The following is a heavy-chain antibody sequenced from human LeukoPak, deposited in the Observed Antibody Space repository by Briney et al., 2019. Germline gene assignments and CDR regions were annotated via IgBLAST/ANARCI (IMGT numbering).Heavy chain of an antibody. V-gene: IGHV1-2*06. Sequence: ASVKVSCKASGYTFTGYSMHWVRPAPGQGFEWMGRINHNSGGTNYAQKFEGRVTMTRDTSISTAYMELSRLRSDDTAVYYCARSSPAGVYWGQGTLVTVSS. CDR3: ARSSPAGVY. CDR2: INHNSGGT. J-gene: IGHJ4*02. CDR1: GYTFTGYS.